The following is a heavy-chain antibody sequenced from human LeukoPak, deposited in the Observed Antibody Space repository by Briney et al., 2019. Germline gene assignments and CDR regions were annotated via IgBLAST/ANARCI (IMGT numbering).Heavy chain of an antibody. V-gene: IGHV1-18*01. CDR2: ISAYNGNT. J-gene: IGHJ6*02. CDR3: ARGYCSSTSCQDDLYGMDV. CDR1: GYTFTSYG. Sequence: ASVKVSCKASGYTFTSYGISWVRQAPGQGLEWMGWISAYNGNTNYAQKLQGRVTMTTDTSTSTAYMELRSLRSDDTAVYYCARGYCSSTSCQDDLYGMDVWGQGTTVTVSS. D-gene: IGHD2-2*01.